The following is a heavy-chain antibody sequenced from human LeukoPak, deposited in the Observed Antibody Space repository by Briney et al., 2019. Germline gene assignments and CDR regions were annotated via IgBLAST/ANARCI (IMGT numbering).Heavy chain of an antibody. CDR1: GFSFSQHS. CDR2: ITGGGTFT. D-gene: IGHD3-16*01. Sequence: GGSLRLSCEASGFSFSQHSMGWVRLAPGKGLEWVSSITGGGTFTFYADSVKGRFTVSRDDANNLLFLQLHSLRADDTAIYYCVTGDNPDYTWENHRLDAFDIWGQGTMVTVSS. J-gene: IGHJ3*02. CDR3: VTGDNPDYTWENHRLDAFDI. V-gene: IGHV3-21*01.